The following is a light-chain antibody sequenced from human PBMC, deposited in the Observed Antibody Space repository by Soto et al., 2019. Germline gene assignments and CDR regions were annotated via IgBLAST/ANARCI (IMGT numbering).Light chain of an antibody. V-gene: IGKV1-39*01. CDR2: AAS. CDR3: QQSYNIPRT. Sequence: DIQMTQSPSSLSASVGDRVTITCRPSRGIGNALAWYQQKPGTVPKLLIYAASTLQSGVPSRFSGGGSGTDFTLTISSLQPEDFATYYCQQSYNIPRTLGQGTRLEIK. CDR1: RGIGNA. J-gene: IGKJ5*01.